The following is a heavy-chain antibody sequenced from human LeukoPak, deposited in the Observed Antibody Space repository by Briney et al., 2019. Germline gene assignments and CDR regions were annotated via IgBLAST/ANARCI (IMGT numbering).Heavy chain of an antibody. CDR1: GGTFSSYA. V-gene: IGHV1-18*01. D-gene: IGHD6-19*01. J-gene: IGHJ3*02. Sequence: ASVKVSCKASGGTFSSYAISWVRQAPGQGLEWMGWISAYNGNTNYAQKLQGRVTMTTDTSTSTAYMELRSLRSDDTAVYYCARMISSGWRRGDAFDIWGQGTMVTVSS. CDR2: ISAYNGNT. CDR3: ARMISSGWRRGDAFDI.